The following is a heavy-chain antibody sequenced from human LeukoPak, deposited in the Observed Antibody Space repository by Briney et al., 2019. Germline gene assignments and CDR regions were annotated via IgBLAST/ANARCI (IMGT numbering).Heavy chain of an antibody. CDR1: GYTFTSYA. CDR2: SNAGNGNT. V-gene: IGHV1-3*02. D-gene: IGHD2-2*03. Sequence: ASVKVSCKASGYTFTSYAMHWVRQAPGQRLEWMGWSNAGNGNTKYSQEFQGRVTITRDTSASTVYMELSSLRSEDTAVYYCARGVDIVVVPAAPVDYWGQGTLVTVSS. CDR3: ARGVDIVVVPAAPVDY. J-gene: IGHJ4*02.